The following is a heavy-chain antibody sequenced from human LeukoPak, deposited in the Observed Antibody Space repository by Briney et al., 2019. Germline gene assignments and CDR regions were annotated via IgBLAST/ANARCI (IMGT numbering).Heavy chain of an antibody. CDR2: ISSGISAI. Sequence: GGSLRLSCAASGLTFSSYEMNWVRQAPGKGLEWASIISSGISAIFSADALKGRFTISRDDAKNLLYLDMNSLRAEDTAVYYCARGHTAVTRHFDFWGQGTLVTVSS. D-gene: IGHD4-17*01. CDR1: GLTFSSYE. V-gene: IGHV3-21*01. J-gene: IGHJ4*02. CDR3: ARGHTAVTRHFDF.